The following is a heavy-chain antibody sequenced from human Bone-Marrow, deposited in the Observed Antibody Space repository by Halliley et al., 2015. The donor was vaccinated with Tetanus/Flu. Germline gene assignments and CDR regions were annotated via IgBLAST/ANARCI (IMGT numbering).Heavy chain of an antibody. Sequence: IYNDGSAYYADFVKGRFTISRDNSKNTLYLQMSSLRAEDTAIYYCARVKSVAGLDYYNYYGMDVWGQGTTVTVAS. D-gene: IGHD6-19*01. V-gene: IGHV3-53*01. CDR3: ARVKSVAGLDYYNYYGMDV. CDR2: IYNDGSA. J-gene: IGHJ6*02.